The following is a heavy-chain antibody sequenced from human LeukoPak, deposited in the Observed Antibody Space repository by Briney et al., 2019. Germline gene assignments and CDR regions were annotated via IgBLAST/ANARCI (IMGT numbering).Heavy chain of an antibody. J-gene: IGHJ4*02. V-gene: IGHV3-30-3*01. CDR3: ARVSYILTGYYPPDY. CDR2: ISYDGSNK. Sequence: PGGSLRLSCAASGFTFSSYAMHWVGQAPGKGLEGVADISYDGSNKYYADSVKGRFTISRDNSKNTLYLQMNSLRAEDTAVYYCARVSYILTGYYPPDYWGQGTLVTVSS. D-gene: IGHD3-9*01. CDR1: GFTFSSYA.